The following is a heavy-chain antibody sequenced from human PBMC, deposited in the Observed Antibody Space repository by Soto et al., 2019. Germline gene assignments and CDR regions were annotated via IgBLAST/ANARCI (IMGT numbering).Heavy chain of an antibody. CDR2: TYYRSKWYN. J-gene: IGHJ3*02. CDR3: AREGSSSDDAFDI. D-gene: IGHD6-6*01. CDR1: GNNISSNRAA. Sequence: SQTLSLTGAISGNNISSNRAAGNWIRQSPSRGLEWLGRTYYRSKWYNDYAVSVKSRITINPDTPKNQFSLQLNSVTPEDTAVYYCAREGSSSDDAFDIWGQGTMVTVSS. V-gene: IGHV6-1*01.